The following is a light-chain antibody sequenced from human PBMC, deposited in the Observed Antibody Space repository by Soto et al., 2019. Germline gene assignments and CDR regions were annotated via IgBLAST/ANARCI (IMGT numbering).Light chain of an antibody. CDR1: QSVSGN. CDR3: QQNGSSPST. J-gene: IGKJ1*01. V-gene: IGKV3-20*01. Sequence: EIVLTQSPATLSLSPGERATLSCRASQSVSGNLAWYQQKPGQAPTLLIYGASTRPPAVPARFSGSGSGTAFTLTISSLEPEDFAVYYCQQNGSSPSTFGQGTKV. CDR2: GAS.